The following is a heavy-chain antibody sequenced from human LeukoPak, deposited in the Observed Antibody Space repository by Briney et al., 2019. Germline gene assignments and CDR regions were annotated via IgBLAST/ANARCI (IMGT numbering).Heavy chain of an antibody. CDR2: ISYDGSNK. J-gene: IGHJ4*02. V-gene: IGHV3-30*18. Sequence: GGSLRLSCAASGFTFSSYGMQWVSQAPARGRVWVTVISYDGSNKYYADSVKGRFTISRDNSKNTLYLQMNSLRAEDTAVYYCAKDRHPVATTPIYFDYWGQGTLVTVSS. D-gene: IGHD5-12*01. CDR3: AKDRHPVATTPIYFDY. CDR1: GFTFSSYG.